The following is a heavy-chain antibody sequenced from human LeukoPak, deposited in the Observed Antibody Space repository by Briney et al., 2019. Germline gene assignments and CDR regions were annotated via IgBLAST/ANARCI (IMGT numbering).Heavy chain of an antibody. CDR2: ISGSGGST. V-gene: IGHV3-23*01. CDR3: AKAVYDSSGYLY. J-gene: IGHJ4*02. D-gene: IGHD3-22*01. CDR1: VFTYSRYA. Sequence: GGSLRLSCAASVFTYSRYAMSGVRQAPGKGLEWVSAISGSGGSTYYADSVKGRFTISRDNSKNTLYLQMNSLRAEDTAVYYRAKAVYDSSGYLYWGQGTLVTVSS.